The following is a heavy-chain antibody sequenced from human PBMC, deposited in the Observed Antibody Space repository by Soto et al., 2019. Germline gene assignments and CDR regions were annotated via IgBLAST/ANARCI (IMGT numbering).Heavy chain of an antibody. Sequence: GGSLRLSCAASGFTFSDYNMNWVRQAPGKGLEWVSYIGDSGSPIFYGDSVKGRFTVSRDNAGNSLYLQMNSLSVDDSAVYYCARGLGSSWFFLWGQGTLVTVSS. J-gene: IGHJ5*02. D-gene: IGHD6-13*01. CDR3: ARGLGSSWFFL. CDR1: GFTFSDYN. V-gene: IGHV3-48*04. CDR2: IGDSGSPI.